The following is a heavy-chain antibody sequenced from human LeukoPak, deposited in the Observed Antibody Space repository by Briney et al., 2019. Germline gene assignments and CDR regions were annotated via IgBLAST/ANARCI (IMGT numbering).Heavy chain of an antibody. Sequence: GGSLRLSCAASGFTFSSYAMHWVRQAPGKGLEWVAVISYDGSNKYYADSVKGRFTISRDNSKNTLYLQMNSLRAEDTAVYYCARDCLTADAFDIWGQGTMVTVSS. D-gene: IGHD5/OR15-5a*01. V-gene: IGHV3-30-3*01. J-gene: IGHJ3*02. CDR1: GFTFSSYA. CDR2: ISYDGSNK. CDR3: ARDCLTADAFDI.